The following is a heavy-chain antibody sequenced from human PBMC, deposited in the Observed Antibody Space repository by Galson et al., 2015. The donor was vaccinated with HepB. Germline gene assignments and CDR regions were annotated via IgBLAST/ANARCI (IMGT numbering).Heavy chain of an antibody. CDR2: FDPEDGET. J-gene: IGHJ5*02. CDR3: ATATLPSSTLDP. CDR1: GYTLTELS. Sequence: SVKASCKVSGYTLTELSMHWVRQAPGKGLEWMGGFDPEDGETIYAQKFQGRVTMTEDTSTDTAYMELSSLRSEDTAVYYCATATLPSSTLDPWGQGTLVTVSS. V-gene: IGHV1-24*01. D-gene: IGHD2-2*01.